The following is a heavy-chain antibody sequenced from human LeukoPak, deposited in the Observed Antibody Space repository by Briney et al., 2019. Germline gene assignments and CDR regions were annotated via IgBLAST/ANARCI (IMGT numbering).Heavy chain of an antibody. V-gene: IGHV3-9*01. CDR2: ISWNSGSI. Sequence: GGSLRLSCAASGFTFDDYAMHWVRQAPGKGLEWVSGISWNSGSIGYADSVKGRFTISRDNAKNSLYLQMNSLRAEDTALYYCAKDVDTAMVFSSPLDYWGQGTLVTVSS. D-gene: IGHD5-18*01. J-gene: IGHJ4*02. CDR1: GFTFDDYA. CDR3: AKDVDTAMVFSSPLDY.